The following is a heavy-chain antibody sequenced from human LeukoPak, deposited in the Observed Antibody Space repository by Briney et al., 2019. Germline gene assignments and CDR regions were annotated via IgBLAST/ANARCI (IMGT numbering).Heavy chain of an antibody. J-gene: IGHJ4*02. CDR3: AKVEVEYCSSTSCYGFDY. Sequence: GGSLRLSCAASGFTFSSYGMHWVRQAPGKGLEWVALGRFTISRDNSKNTLYLQMNSLRAEDTAVYYCAKVEVEYCSSTSCYGFDYWGQGTLVTVSS. V-gene: IGHV3-30*02. D-gene: IGHD2-2*01. CDR1: GFTFSSYG.